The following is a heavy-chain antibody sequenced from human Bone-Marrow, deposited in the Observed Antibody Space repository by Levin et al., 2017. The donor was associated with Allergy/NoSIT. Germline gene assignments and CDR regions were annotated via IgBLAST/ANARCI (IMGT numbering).Heavy chain of an antibody. V-gene: IGHV3-74*01. CDR2: INSDGSST. J-gene: IGHJ4*02. Sequence: AGGSLRLSCAASGFTFSDYWMYWVRQAPGKGPVWVSRINSDGSSTRYADSVRGRFTISRDNAKYTVYLEMNGLRADDTATYHCARDRSGSYFWFWGQGTLVTVSS. CDR1: GFTFSDYW. CDR3: ARDRSGSYFWF. D-gene: IGHD3-10*01.